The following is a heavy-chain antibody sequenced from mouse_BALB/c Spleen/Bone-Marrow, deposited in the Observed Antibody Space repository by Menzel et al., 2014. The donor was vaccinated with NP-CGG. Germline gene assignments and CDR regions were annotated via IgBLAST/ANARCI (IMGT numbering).Heavy chain of an antibody. CDR2: IWADGST. Sequence: QVHVKQSGPGLVAPSQSLSITCTVSGFSLTSYGVHWVRQPPGKGLEWLGVIWADGSTNYNSALMSRLSINKDNTKSQVFLKMNSLQTNDTAMYYCARAHYPYYFDYWGQGTTLTVSS. CDR3: ARAHYPYYFDY. J-gene: IGHJ2*01. D-gene: IGHD1-2*01. V-gene: IGHV2-9*02. CDR1: GFSLTSYG.